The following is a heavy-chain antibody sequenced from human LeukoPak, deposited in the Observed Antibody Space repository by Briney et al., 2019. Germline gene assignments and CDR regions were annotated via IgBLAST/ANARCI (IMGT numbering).Heavy chain of an antibody. Sequence: GGSLGLSCAASGFTVSSNYMSWVRQAPGKGLEWVSVLYNGGSTYYADSVKGRFTISRDNSKNTLYLQMNSLRAEDTAVYYCARLDFWSGYFFDYWGQGTLVTVSS. J-gene: IGHJ4*02. CDR3: ARLDFWSGYFFDY. V-gene: IGHV3-53*01. D-gene: IGHD3-3*01. CDR2: LYNGGST. CDR1: GFTVSSNY.